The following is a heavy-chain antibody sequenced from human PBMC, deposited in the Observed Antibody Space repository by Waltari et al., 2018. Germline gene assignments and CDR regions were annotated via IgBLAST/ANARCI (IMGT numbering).Heavy chain of an antibody. J-gene: IGHJ4*02. Sequence: QVQLVQSGAEVKKPGSSVKVSCKASGGTFSSYAISWVRQAPGQGLEWMGGIIPIFGKANYSQKFQGRVTSTADESTSTAYMELSSLRSEDTAVYYCATTREGGDYAYFDYWGQGTLVTVSS. CDR2: IIPIFGKA. CDR3: ATTREGGDYAYFDY. CDR1: GGTFSSYA. D-gene: IGHD4-17*01. V-gene: IGHV1-69*01.